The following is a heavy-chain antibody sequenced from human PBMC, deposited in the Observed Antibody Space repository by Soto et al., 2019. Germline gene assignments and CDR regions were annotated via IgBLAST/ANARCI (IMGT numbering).Heavy chain of an antibody. J-gene: IGHJ4*02. CDR2: IFSSGST. V-gene: IGHV4-4*07. Sequence: PSETLWLTCTVCGGSMNTFYWSWVRKQAGKGLEWIGRIFSSGSTSFNPSLESRVAMSVDTSKNHFSLNLSSVTAADMAVYYCAREASYSAYNFAHGIQLWSFDFWGQGALVTV. CDR3: AREASYSAYNFAHGIQLWSFDF. CDR1: GGSMNTFY. D-gene: IGHD5-12*01.